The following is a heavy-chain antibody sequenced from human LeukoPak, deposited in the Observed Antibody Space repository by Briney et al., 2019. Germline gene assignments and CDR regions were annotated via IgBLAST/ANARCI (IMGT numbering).Heavy chain of an antibody. CDR1: GGSISSSSYY. J-gene: IGHJ5*02. Sequence: SETLSLTCTVSGGSISSSSYYWGWIRQPPGKGLEWIGSIYYSGSTYYNPSLKSRVTISVDTSKNQSSLKLSSVTAADTAVYYCARLYYDSSRYPNWFDPWGQGTLVTVSS. CDR3: ARLYYDSSRYPNWFDP. CDR2: IYYSGST. V-gene: IGHV4-39*07. D-gene: IGHD3-22*01.